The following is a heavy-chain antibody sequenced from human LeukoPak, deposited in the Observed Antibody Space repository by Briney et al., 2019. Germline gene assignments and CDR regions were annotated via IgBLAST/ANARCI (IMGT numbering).Heavy chain of an antibody. CDR3: GEEGGA. V-gene: IGHV3-23*01. CDR2: IGGRGGST. CDR1: GFRFSDYT. Sequence: GGSLRLSCAASGFRFSDYTMTWVRQAPGKGPEWVSAIGGRGGSTYYADSLGGRFTISRDNSKDMLYLQMNSLKVEDTATYYCGEEGGAWGQGTKVTVSS. D-gene: IGHD3-16*01. J-gene: IGHJ5*02.